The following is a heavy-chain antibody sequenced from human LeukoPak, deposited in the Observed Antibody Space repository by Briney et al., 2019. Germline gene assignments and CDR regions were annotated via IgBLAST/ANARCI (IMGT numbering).Heavy chain of an antibody. D-gene: IGHD5-18*01. CDR1: GFTFSKYA. Sequence: GGSLRLSCAVSGFTFSKYAMSWVRQAPGKGLEWVSTVNDRGTGTYYADSVKGRFTISRDNSKSTLSLQMISLRAEDTALYYCAKGLKTAVGPYMGYHYYMDVWGKGTTVTVSS. V-gene: IGHV3-23*01. J-gene: IGHJ6*03. CDR3: AKGLKTAVGPYMGYHYYMDV. CDR2: VNDRGTGT.